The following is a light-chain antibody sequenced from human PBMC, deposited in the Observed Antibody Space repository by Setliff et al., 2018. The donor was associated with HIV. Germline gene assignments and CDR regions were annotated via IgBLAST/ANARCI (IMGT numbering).Light chain of an antibody. Sequence: QPVLTQPASVSGSPGQSITISCPGTSSDVGGHNYVSWYQQHPGKAPKLIIYEVSYRPSGVSNRFSGSKSGNTASLTISGLQAEDEAEYHCSSYTTSNTVPHVFGTGTKGTVL. CDR2: EVS. V-gene: IGLV2-14*01. CDR1: SSDVGGHNY. J-gene: IGLJ1*01. CDR3: SSYTTSNTVPHV.